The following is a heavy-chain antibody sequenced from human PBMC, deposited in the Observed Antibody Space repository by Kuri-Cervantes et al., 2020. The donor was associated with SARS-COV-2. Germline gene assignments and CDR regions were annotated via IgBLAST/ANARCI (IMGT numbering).Heavy chain of an antibody. D-gene: IGHD6-13*01. J-gene: IGHJ4*02. V-gene: IGHV3-9*01. CDR3: AREERAAAGPGDY. CDR2: ISWNSGSI. Sequence: SLKISCAASGFTFDDYAMHWVRQAPGKGLEWVSGISWNSGSIGYADSVKGRFTISRDNAKNSLYLQMNSLRAEDAAVYYCAREERAAAGPGDYWGQGTLVTVSS. CDR1: GFTFDDYA.